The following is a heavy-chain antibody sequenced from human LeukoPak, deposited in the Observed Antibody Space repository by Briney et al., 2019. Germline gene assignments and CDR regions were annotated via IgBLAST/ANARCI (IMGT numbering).Heavy chain of an antibody. CDR3: ARDVSNAFDI. J-gene: IGHJ3*02. V-gene: IGHV4-39*07. CDR2: IYYSGST. D-gene: IGHD5/OR15-5a*01. Sequence: SETLSLTCTVSGGSISSSSHYWGWIRQPPGKGLEWIGSIYYSGSTYYSPSLKSRVTISVDTSKNQFSLKLSSVTAADTAVYYCARDVSNAFDIWGQGTMVTVSS. CDR1: GGSISSSSHY.